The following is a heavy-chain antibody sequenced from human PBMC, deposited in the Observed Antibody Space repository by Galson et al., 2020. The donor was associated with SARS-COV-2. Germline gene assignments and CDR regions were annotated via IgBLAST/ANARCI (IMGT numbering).Heavy chain of an antibody. Sequence: QLGESLKISCAASGFTFSSYGMHWVRQAPGKGLEWVAVIWYDGSNKYSADSVKGRFTISRDNSKNTMYLQMHSLRAEDTAVYYCARGGEGQFPYYYYYGMDVWGQGTTVTVSS. CDR2: IWYDGSNK. V-gene: IGHV3-33*01. CDR1: GFTFSSYG. J-gene: IGHJ6*02. D-gene: IGHD2-21*01. CDR3: ARGGEGQFPYYYYYGMDV.